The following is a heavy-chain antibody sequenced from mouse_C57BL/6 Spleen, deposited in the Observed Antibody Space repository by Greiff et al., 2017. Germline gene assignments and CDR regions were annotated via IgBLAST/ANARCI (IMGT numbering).Heavy chain of an antibody. V-gene: IGHV1-50*01. Sequence: QVQLKQPGAELVKPGASVKLSCKASGYTFTSYWMQWVKQRPGQGLEWIGEIDPSDSYTNYNQKFKGKATLTVDTSSSTAYMQLSSLTSEDSAVYYCARGETAMDYWGQGTSVTVSS. CDR3: ARGETAMDY. CDR2: IDPSDSYT. J-gene: IGHJ4*01. CDR1: GYTFTSYW.